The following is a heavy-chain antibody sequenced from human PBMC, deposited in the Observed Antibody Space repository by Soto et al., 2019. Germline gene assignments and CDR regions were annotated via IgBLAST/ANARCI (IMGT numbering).Heavy chain of an antibody. CDR3: ARHKGAVAEWNWFDP. CDR1: GGSIRSYY. V-gene: IGHV4-59*08. Sequence: SETLSLTCTVSGGSIRSYYLSWIRQPPGKGLEWIGYIYYSGSTNYNPSLKSRVAISVDTSKNQFSLKLSSVTAADTAVYYCARHKGAVAEWNWFDPWGQGTLVTVSS. J-gene: IGHJ5*02. D-gene: IGHD6-19*01. CDR2: IYYSGST.